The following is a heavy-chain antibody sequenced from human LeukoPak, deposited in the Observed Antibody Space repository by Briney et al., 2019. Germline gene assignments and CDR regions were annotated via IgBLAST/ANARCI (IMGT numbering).Heavy chain of an antibody. V-gene: IGHV1-46*01. J-gene: IGHJ6*03. D-gene: IGHD2-2*01. CDR3: VRQGGAGVIIPAAKYYYMDV. Sequence: ASVKVSCKASGYTFSSYYLHWVRQAPGQGLDWMGIINPSNGDRTYALKFQGRVTMTRDMSTSTVYMDLSSLRSEDTAVYYCVRQGGAGVIIPAAKYYYMDVWGKGTSVTVSS. CDR2: INPSNGDR. CDR1: GYTFSSYY.